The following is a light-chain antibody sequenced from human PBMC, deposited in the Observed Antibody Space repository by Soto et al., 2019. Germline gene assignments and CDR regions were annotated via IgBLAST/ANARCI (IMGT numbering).Light chain of an antibody. Sequence: EIVLTQSPGTLSLSPGERATLSCRASQSVSTTFLVWYQQRPGQAPRLLIYGASTRATGIPARFSGSGSGTEFTLTISSLQSEDFEVYYCQQYNNWPITFGQGTRLEIK. V-gene: IGKV3-15*01. J-gene: IGKJ5*01. CDR1: QSVSTT. CDR3: QQYNNWPIT. CDR2: GAS.